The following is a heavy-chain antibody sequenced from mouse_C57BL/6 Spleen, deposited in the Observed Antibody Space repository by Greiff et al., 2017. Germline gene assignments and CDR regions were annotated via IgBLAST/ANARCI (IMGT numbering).Heavy chain of an antibody. V-gene: IGHV3-6*01. CDR3: ARCLRRRDFDD. Sequence: EVKLQESGPGLVKPSQSLSLTCSVTGYSITSGYYWNWIRQCPGNKLEWMGYISYDGSNNYNPSLKNRISITRDTSKNQFFLKLTSVTTEDTAAYYCARCLRRRDFDDWGQGTTLTVSS. J-gene: IGHJ2*01. CDR1: GYSITSGYY. D-gene: IGHD1-2*01. CDR2: ISYDGSN.